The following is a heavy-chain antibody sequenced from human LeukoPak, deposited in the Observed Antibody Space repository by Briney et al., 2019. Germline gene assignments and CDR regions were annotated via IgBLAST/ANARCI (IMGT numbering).Heavy chain of an antibody. CDR3: ARLGRGYSGYLDY. V-gene: IGHV3-53*01. CDR2: IYSGGST. Sequence: GGSLRLSCAASGLTFSSYAMSCVRQAPGKGLERVSVIYSGGSTYYADSVKGRFTISRDNSKNTLYLQMNSLRAEDTAVYYCARLGRGYSGYLDYWGQGTLVTVSS. J-gene: IGHJ4*02. D-gene: IGHD5-12*01. CDR1: GLTFSSYA.